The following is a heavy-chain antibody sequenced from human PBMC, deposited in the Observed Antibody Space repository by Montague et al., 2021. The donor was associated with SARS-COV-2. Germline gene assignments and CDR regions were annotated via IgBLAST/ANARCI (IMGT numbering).Heavy chain of an antibody. Sequence: FLILSCAASGFSFSNYAMSWVRQAPVKGLEWVSPISGSGDITHYXDSVKGRFTISRDNSKNTLYLQMNSLRAEDTAVYYCAKEAVYSSSWEYFDYWGQGTLVTVSS. D-gene: IGHD6-13*01. J-gene: IGHJ4*02. CDR1: GFSFSNYA. CDR3: AKEAVYSSSWEYFDY. CDR2: ISGSGDIT. V-gene: IGHV3-23*01.